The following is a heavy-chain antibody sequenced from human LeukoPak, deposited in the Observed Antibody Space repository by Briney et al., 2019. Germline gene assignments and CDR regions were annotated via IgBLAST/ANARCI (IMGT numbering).Heavy chain of an antibody. D-gene: IGHD6-13*01. CDR2: INPSGGST. CDR3: ARSSSSWNDY. CDR1: GYTFTGYY. V-gene: IGHV1-46*01. J-gene: IGHJ4*02. Sequence: AASVKVSCKASGYTFTGYYMHWVRQPPGQGLEWMGIINPSGGSTSYAQKFQGRVTMTRDTSTSTVYMELSSLRSEDTAVYYCARSSSSWNDYWGQGTLVTVSS.